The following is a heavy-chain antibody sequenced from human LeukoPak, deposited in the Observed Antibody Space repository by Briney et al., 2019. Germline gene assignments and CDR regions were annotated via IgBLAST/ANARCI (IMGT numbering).Heavy chain of an antibody. V-gene: IGHV3-74*01. D-gene: IGHD3-3*01. J-gene: IGHJ4*02. Sequence: GGSLRLSCTASGFSFSGHWMHWARQLPGKGLVWVSRISPTGSTTSYADSVKGRFTVSRDNAKNTLYLQVNNLRAEDTAVYYCTLEWLSIARKYYFDYWGQGTLVTVSS. CDR2: ISPTGSTT. CDR3: TLEWLSIARKYYFDY. CDR1: GFSFSGHW.